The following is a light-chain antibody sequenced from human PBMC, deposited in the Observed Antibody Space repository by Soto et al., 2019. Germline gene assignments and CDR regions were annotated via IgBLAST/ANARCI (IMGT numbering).Light chain of an antibody. CDR1: SSDVGGYKY. CDR3: SSYTSSTTLV. Sequence: QSVLTQPASMSGSPGQSITISCTGTSSDVGGYKYVSWYQQHPGKAPKLMIYEVSNRPSGVSNRFFGSKSGNTASLTISGLQAEDEADYYCSSYTSSTTLVFGTGTKVTVL. CDR2: EVS. J-gene: IGLJ1*01. V-gene: IGLV2-14*01.